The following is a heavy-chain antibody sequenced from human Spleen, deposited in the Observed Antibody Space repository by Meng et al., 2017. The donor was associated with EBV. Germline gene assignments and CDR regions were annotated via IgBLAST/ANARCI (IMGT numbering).Heavy chain of an antibody. D-gene: IGHD3-22*01. CDR1: GGSITSYY. V-gene: IGHV4-59*01. Sequence: QVQLHESGPGLVKPSETLSLTCFVSGGSITSYYWNWIRQPPGKGLQWIGNIHYSGSTNNNPSFKSRVTISVDMSNNQFSLRLRSVTAADTAVYYCARGNYFDSSGYFGWGQGTLVTVFS. CDR3: ARGNYFDSSGYFG. J-gene: IGHJ1*01. CDR2: IHYSGST.